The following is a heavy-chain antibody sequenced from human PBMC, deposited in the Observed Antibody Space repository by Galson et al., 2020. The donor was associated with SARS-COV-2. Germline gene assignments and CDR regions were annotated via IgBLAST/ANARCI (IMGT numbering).Heavy chain of an antibody. J-gene: IGHJ6*02. CDR2: ISWNSGSI. D-gene: IGHD6-19*01. V-gene: IGHV3-9*01. Sequence: GGSLRLSCAASGFTFDDYAMHWVRQAPGKGLEWVSGISWNSGSIGYADSVKGRFTISRDNAKNSLYLQMNSLRAEDTALYYCANGFQSSGYGMDVWGQGTTVTVSS. CDR3: ANGFQSSGYGMDV. CDR1: GFTFDDYA.